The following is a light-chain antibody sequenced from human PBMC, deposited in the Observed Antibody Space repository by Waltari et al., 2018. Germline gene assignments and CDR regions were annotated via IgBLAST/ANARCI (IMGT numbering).Light chain of an antibody. CDR3: QQYHHWPPYT. V-gene: IGKV3-15*01. CDR2: AAS. CDR1: QSVSSN. J-gene: IGKJ2*01. Sequence: EIVMTQSPATLSVSPGERATLSCRASQSVSSNLAWYQQKPGQAPRLLYYAASTRATGIPARFSGSGSGTEFPLTIPSLQSEDFAVYYCQQYHHWPPYTFGQGTRLEI.